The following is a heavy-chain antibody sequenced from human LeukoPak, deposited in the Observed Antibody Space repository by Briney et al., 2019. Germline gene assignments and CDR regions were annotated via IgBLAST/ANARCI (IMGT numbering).Heavy chain of an antibody. CDR3: ARRGATGTPGAWFDP. CDR2: IYYSGST. V-gene: IGHV4-31*03. D-gene: IGHD1-7*01. CDR1: GGSISSGGYY. J-gene: IGHJ5*02. Sequence: SETLSHTCTVSGGSISSGGYYWSWIRQHPGKGLEWIGYIYYSGSTYYNPSLKSRVTISVDTSKNQFSLKLSSVTAADTAVYYCARRGATGTPGAWFDPWGQGTLVTVSS.